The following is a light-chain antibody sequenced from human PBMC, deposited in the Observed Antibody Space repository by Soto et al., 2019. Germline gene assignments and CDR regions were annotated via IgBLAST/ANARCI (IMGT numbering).Light chain of an antibody. J-gene: IGLJ7*01. CDR3: MSFVESTSTHWV. Sequence: QSALTQPASVSGSPGQSTTISCTGTSSDVGHPYNYVSRYQQYPGKAPKLLIFKVNNRPSGISGRFSGSKSGNTASLTISGLQAEDEGDYYCMSFVESTSTHWVLGGGTQLTVL. CDR1: SSDVGHPYNY. CDR2: KVN. V-gene: IGLV2-14*01.